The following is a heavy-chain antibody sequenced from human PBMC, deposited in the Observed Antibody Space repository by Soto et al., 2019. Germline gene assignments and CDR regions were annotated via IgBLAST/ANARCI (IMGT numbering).Heavy chain of an antibody. D-gene: IGHD2-15*01. CDR3: AASRGYCRGGSCYAWVFDS. CDR2: IYYSGRT. V-gene: IGHV4-59*01. CDR1: GASINSYY. J-gene: IGHJ4*02. Sequence: QVQLQESGPGLVKPSETLSLTCTVSGASINSYYWSWIRQPPGKGLEWIGYIYYSGRTNYSPSLKSRVTISVDTSRNQFSPRQRSVTAADTAVYYCAASRGYCRGGSCYAWVFDSWGQGTLVTVSS.